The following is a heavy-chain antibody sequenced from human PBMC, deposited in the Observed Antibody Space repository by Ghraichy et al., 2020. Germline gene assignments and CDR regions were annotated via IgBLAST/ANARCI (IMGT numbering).Heavy chain of an antibody. D-gene: IGHD6-13*01. V-gene: IGHV3-74*01. CDR2: INRDGSST. Sequence: GGSLRLSCAASGFTFSRSWMHWVRQGPGKGLVWVSRINRDGSSTSYADFVKGRFTISRDNAKNTLYLQMNSLRAEDTAVYYCASVAGAGTGLYDYWGQGTLVTVS. CDR3: ASVAGAGTGLYDY. CDR1: GFTFSRSW. J-gene: IGHJ4*02.